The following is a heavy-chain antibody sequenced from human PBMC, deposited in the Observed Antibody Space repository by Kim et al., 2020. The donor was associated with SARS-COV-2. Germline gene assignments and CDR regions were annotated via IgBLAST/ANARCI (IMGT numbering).Heavy chain of an antibody. CDR1: GFTFSSYG. J-gene: IGHJ6*02. Sequence: GGSLRLSCAASGFTFSSYGLHWVRQAPGKGLEWVAVISYDGINKNYADSVKGRFTISRDNSENTLYLQMNSLRAEDTAVYYCATDRAYSDTLTGFYTPGYYYYGRDVWGQGTTVPVSS. D-gene: IGHD3-9*01. V-gene: IGHV3-30*03. CDR3: ATDRAYSDTLTGFYTPGYYYYGRDV. CDR2: ISYDGINK.